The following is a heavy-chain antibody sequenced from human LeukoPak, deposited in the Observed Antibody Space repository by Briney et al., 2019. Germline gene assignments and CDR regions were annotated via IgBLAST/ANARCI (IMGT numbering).Heavy chain of an antibody. J-gene: IGHJ4*02. CDR3: ARTKEMASISYFDS. CDR1: GFTFSSSW. D-gene: IGHD5-24*01. V-gene: IGHV3-7*01. CDR2: IGPDGSEK. Sequence: PGGSLRLSCAASGFTFSSSWMDWVRQAPGKGLEWVANIGPDGSEKYYVDSVKDRFTVSRDNAKNSLYLQMNSLRAEDTAVYYCARTKEMASISYFDSWGQGTLVTVSS.